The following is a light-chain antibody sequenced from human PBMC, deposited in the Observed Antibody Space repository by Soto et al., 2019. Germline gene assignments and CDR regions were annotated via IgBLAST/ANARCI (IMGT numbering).Light chain of an antibody. CDR2: SNN. V-gene: IGLV1-44*01. CDR1: SSNIGSNT. CDR3: AAWDDSLNAFYV. Sequence: QSVLTHPPSASATPGQRVTISCSGSSSNIGSNTVSWYQQLPGTAPKLLMYSNNQRPSGVPDRFSGSKSGTSASLAISGLQSEDEADYYCAAWDDSLNAFYVFGTGTKV. J-gene: IGLJ1*01.